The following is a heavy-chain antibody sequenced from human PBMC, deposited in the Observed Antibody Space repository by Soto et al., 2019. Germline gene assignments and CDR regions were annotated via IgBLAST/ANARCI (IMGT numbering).Heavy chain of an antibody. Sequence: QVQLQESGPGLVKPSQTLSLTCTVSGGSISSGDYYWSWIRQHPGKGLEWIGYISYSGTTYYNPSRKSRFTISVDTSKNQFSLKLSSATAADTAVYYCARDKRHFDCGAYLHYFDYWGQGTLVTVSS. CDR2: ISYSGTT. CDR3: ARDKRHFDCGAYLHYFDY. V-gene: IGHV4-31*03. D-gene: IGHD3-22*01. CDR1: GGSISSGDYY. J-gene: IGHJ4*02.